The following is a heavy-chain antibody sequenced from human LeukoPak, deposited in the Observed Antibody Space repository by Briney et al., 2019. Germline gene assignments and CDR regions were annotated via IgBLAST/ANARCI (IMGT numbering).Heavy chain of an antibody. CDR1: GFTFSSYA. Sequence: GGSLRLSCAASGFTFSSYAMSWVRQAPGKGLEWVSAISGSGGSTYYADSVKGRFTISRDNSKNTLYLQMNSLRAEDTAVYYCARDDSSGYYYGYFDYWGQGTLVTVSS. D-gene: IGHD3-22*01. CDR2: ISGSGGST. J-gene: IGHJ4*02. CDR3: ARDDSSGYYYGYFDY. V-gene: IGHV3-23*01.